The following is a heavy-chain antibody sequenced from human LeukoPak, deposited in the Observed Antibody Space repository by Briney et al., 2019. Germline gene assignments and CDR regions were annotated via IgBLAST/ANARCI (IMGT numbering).Heavy chain of an antibody. J-gene: IGHJ6*02. V-gene: IGHV1-2*02. Sequence: ASVKVSCKASGYTFTSYGISWVRQAPGQGLEWMGWINPNSGGTNYAQKFQGRVTMTRDTSISTAYMELSRLRSDDTAVYYCARPDSSSWYPHYYYYGMDVWGQGTTVTVSS. CDR1: GYTFTSYG. D-gene: IGHD6-13*01. CDR3: ARPDSSSWYPHYYYYGMDV. CDR2: INPNSGGT.